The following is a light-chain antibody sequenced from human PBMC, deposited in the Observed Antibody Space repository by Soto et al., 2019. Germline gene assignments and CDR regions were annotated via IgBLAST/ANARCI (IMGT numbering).Light chain of an antibody. J-gene: IGLJ2*01. CDR3: AAWDDSLVV. Sequence: QSVLTQPPSASGTPGQTVTISCSGSSSNIGIAYIYWYQHLPGTAPKLLIYRNNQRPSGVPDRFSASKSGTSASRAISGLRSEDDADYYCAAWDDSLVVFGGGTKLTVL. CDR2: RNN. CDR1: SSNIGIAY. V-gene: IGLV1-47*01.